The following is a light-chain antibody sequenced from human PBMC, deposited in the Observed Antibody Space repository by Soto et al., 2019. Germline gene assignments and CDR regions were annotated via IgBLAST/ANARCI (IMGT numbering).Light chain of an antibody. J-gene: IGKJ1*01. CDR3: QQYNNWPPWT. CDR2: GAS. CDR1: QSVSSN. Sequence: EIVMTQSPATLSVSPGERTNLSCRASQSVSSNLAWYQQKPGQAPRLLIYGASTRATGIPARFSGSGSGTEFTLTISSLQSEDFAVYYCQQYNNWPPWTFGQGNKVEIK. V-gene: IGKV3-15*01.